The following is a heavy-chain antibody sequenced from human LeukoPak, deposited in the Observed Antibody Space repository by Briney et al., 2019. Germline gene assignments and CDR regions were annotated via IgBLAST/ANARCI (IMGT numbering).Heavy chain of an antibody. Sequence: ASVRVSCKASGYTFTGYYMHWVRQAPGQGLEWMGWINPNSGGTNYAQKFQGRVTMTRDTSISTAYMELSRLRSDDTAVYYCARLADSGSYYPVDYWGQGTLVTVSS. V-gene: IGHV1-2*02. D-gene: IGHD1-26*01. CDR2: INPNSGGT. CDR1: GYTFTGYY. J-gene: IGHJ4*02. CDR3: ARLADSGSYYPVDY.